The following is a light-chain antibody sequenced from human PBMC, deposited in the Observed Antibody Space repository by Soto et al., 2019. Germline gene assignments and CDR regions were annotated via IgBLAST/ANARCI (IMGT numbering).Light chain of an antibody. CDR1: SSDIGGYNY. V-gene: IGLV2-14*03. CDR3: SSYTNSNTLV. J-gene: IGLJ2*01. Sequence: QSVLTQPASVSGSPGQSITISCTGTSSDIGGYNYVSWYQQHPGEAPKVMIYDVSNRPSGVPNRFSGSKSGNTASLTISGLQAEDEGEYYCSSYTNSNTLVFGGGTKLTVL. CDR2: DVS.